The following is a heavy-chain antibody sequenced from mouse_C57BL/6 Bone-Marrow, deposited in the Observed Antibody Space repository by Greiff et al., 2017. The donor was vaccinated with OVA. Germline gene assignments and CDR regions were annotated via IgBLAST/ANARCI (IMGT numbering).Heavy chain of an antibody. D-gene: IGHD1-1*01. CDR1: GYTFTSYW. J-gene: IGHJ2*01. Sequence: QVQLQQPGAELVRPGSSVKLSCKASGYTFTSYWMHWVKQRPIQGLEWIGNIDPSDSETHYNQKFKDKATLTVDKSSSTAYMQLSSLTSEDSAVYDCARPLYYYGSYFDYWGQGTTLTVSS. V-gene: IGHV1-52*01. CDR3: ARPLYYYGSYFDY. CDR2: IDPSDSET.